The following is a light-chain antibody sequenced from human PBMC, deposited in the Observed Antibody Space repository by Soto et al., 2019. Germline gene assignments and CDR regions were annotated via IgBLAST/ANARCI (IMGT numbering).Light chain of an antibody. J-gene: IGKJ3*01. CDR2: VAS. CDR3: LQYDTSPRT. V-gene: IGKV1-16*02. CDR1: QGIRNH. Sequence: DIQMTQSPSSLSASVGDRVIITCRASQGIRNHLAWFQQKQEKAPQSLIYVASTLQSGVPSKFSGSGAGTDFALPIYGLPAEDCATYYCLQYDTSPRTFGPPANVDI.